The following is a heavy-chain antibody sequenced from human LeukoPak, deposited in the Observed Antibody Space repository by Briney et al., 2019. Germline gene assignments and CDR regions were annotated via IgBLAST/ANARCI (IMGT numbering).Heavy chain of an antibody. CDR2: ISSSSSYI. CDR3: ARVNYYDSSGYPFDY. Sequence: PGGSLRLSCAASRFTFSSYSMNWVRQAPGKGLEWVSSISSSSSYIYYADSVKGRFTISRDNAKNSLYLQMNSLRAEDTAVYYCARVNYYDSSGYPFDYWGQGTLVTVSS. D-gene: IGHD3-22*01. J-gene: IGHJ4*02. V-gene: IGHV3-21*01. CDR1: RFTFSSYS.